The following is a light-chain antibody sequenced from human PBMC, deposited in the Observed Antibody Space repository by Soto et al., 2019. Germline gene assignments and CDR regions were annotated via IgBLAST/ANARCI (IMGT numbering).Light chain of an antibody. CDR3: QQYSVWPLT. Sequence: EIVMTQSPATLPVSPGERAALSCRASQSVSNNLAWYQQKPGQPPRLLIFGASTRATGIPARFSGSGSEAEFALTISTLQSEEFAVYYCQQYSVWPLTFGGGTKVDIK. CDR2: GAS. J-gene: IGKJ4*01. CDR1: QSVSNN. V-gene: IGKV3D-15*01.